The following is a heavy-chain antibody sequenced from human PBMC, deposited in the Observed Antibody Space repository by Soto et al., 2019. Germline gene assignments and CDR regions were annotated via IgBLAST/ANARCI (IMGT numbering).Heavy chain of an antibody. J-gene: IGHJ3*02. CDR1: GFTFDDYA. Sequence: EVQLVESGGGWVQPGRSLRLSCAASGFTFDDYAMHWVRQAPGKGLEWVSGISWNSGSIGYADSVKGRFTISRDNAKNSLYLQMNSLRADDTALYYCAKGGSSSWYGRGDAFDIWGQGTIVTVSS. CDR2: ISWNSGSI. CDR3: AKGGSSSWYGRGDAFDI. V-gene: IGHV3-9*01. D-gene: IGHD6-13*01.